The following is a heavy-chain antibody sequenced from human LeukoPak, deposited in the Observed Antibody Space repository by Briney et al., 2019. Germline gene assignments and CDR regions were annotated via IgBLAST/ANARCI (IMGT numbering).Heavy chain of an antibody. CDR3: ARESHLLLWFGESPPVAFDI. V-gene: IGHV3-7*01. D-gene: IGHD3-10*01. CDR1: GFTFSSYW. J-gene: IGHJ3*02. Sequence: GGSLRLSCAASGFTFSSYWMSWVRQAPGKGLEWVANIKQDGSEKYYVDSVKGRFTISRDNAKNSLYLQMNSLRAEDTAVYYCARESHLLLWFGESPPVAFDIWGQGTMVTVSS. CDR2: IKQDGSEK.